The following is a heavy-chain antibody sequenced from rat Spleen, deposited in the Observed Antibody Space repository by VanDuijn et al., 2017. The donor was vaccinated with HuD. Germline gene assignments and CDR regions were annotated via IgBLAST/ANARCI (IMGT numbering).Heavy chain of an antibody. J-gene: IGHJ3*01. CDR3: ATGSIYNNYGFAY. Sequence: EVQLVESGGGLVQPGGSMKLSCAASGFTFTNYDLAWVRQAPRKGLEWVATISHGGSTTYYRDSVKGRFTISRDNANRSLYLQMDSLRSEDTATYYCATGSIYNNYGFAYWGQGTLVTVSS. CDR1: GFTFTNYD. V-gene: IGHV5-25*01. D-gene: IGHD1-10*01. CDR2: ISHGGSTT.